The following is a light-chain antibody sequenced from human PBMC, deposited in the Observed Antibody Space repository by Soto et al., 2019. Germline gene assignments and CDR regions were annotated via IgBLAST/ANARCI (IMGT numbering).Light chain of an antibody. CDR1: QSVTSNY. J-gene: IGKJ1*01. Sequence: EIVLTQSPGTLSLSPGERATLSCGASQSVTSNYLAWYQQKPGQAPRLLTYGPSSRATGIPDRFSGSGSGTDFTLTISRLEPEDFAVYYCQQYGTSPWTFGQGTKVEIK. V-gene: IGKV3-20*01. CDR2: GPS. CDR3: QQYGTSPWT.